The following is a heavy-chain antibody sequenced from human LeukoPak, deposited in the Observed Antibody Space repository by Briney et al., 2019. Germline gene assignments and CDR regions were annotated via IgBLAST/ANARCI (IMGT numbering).Heavy chain of an antibody. CDR2: INHSGST. Sequence: PSETLSLTCAVYGGSFSGYYWSWIRQPPGKGLEWIGEINHSGSTNYNPSLKSRVTISVDTTKNQYSLQLRAVTAADTTVYYCARADDIVVGPDHRLRFDYSGQGNPATVSS. V-gene: IGHV4-34*01. CDR1: GGSFSGYY. D-gene: IGHD2-2*01. J-gene: IGHJ4*02. CDR3: ARADDIVVGPDHRLRFDY.